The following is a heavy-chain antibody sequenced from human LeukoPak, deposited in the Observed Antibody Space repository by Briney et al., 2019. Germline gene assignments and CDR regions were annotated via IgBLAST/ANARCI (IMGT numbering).Heavy chain of an antibody. Sequence: GASVKVSCKASGYTFTSYGISWVRQAPGQGLEWMGWISAYNGNTNYAQKLQGRVTMTTDTSTSIAYMELRSLRPDDTAVYYCARDQYTDYGDYHEYFQHWGQGTLVTVSS. CDR2: ISAYNGNT. J-gene: IGHJ1*01. D-gene: IGHD4-17*01. CDR3: ARDQYTDYGDYHEYFQH. V-gene: IGHV1-18*01. CDR1: GYTFTSYG.